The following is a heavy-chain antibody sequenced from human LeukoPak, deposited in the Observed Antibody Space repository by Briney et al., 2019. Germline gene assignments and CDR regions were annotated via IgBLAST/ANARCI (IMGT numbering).Heavy chain of an antibody. CDR1: GFTFSDYY. J-gene: IGHJ3*02. CDR2: ISSSGSTI. D-gene: IGHD4-17*01. Sequence: GGSLRLSCAASGFTFSDYYMSWIRQAPGKGLEWVSYISSSGSTIYYADSVKGRFTISRDNAKNSLYLQMNSLRAEDTAVYYCARAVEYGEAPGTYAFDIWGQGTMVTVSS. CDR3: ARAVEYGEAPGTYAFDI. V-gene: IGHV3-11*01.